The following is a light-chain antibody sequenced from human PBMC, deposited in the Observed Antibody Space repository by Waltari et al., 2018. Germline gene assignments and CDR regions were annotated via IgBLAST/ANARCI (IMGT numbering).Light chain of an antibody. CDR2: EDN. CDR3: FSTDSTDTYRV. V-gene: IGLV3-10*01. CDR1: DFPQSY. J-gene: IGLJ3*02. Sequence: SYELTQPPSVSVSPGQPARPPCPGDDFPQSYVLWYQQRPGQPPLMVIYEDNKRPSGIPERFSGSSSGSMATLTITGAQVEDEADYYCFSTDSTDTYRVFGGGSKLTVL.